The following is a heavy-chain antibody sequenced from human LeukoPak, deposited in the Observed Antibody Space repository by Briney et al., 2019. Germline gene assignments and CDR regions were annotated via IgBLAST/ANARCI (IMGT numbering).Heavy chain of an antibody. D-gene: IGHD3-10*01. CDR3: AAYGELSGLFAY. Sequence: GESLKISCKGSGYSFTSYWIGWVRQMPGKGLEWMGIIYPGDSDTRYSPSFQGQVTISADKSINTAYLQWNSLMASDTAIYYCAAYGELSGLFAYWGQGTLVTVSS. J-gene: IGHJ4*02. V-gene: IGHV5-51*01. CDR2: IYPGDSDT. CDR1: GYSFTSYW.